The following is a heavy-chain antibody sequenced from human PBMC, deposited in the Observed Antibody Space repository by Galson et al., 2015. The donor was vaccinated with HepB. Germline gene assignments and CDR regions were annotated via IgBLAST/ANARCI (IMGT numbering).Heavy chain of an antibody. CDR2: ISSSSSTI. CDR3: AKAQLLYSWGLGY. D-gene: IGHD2-2*02. J-gene: IGHJ4*02. Sequence: SLRLSCAASGFTFSSYSMNWVRQAPGKGLEWVSYISSSSSTIYYADSVKGRFTISRDNAKNSLYLQMNSLRAEDTAVYYCAKAQLLYSWGLGYWGQGTLVTVSS. V-gene: IGHV3-48*01. CDR1: GFTFSSYS.